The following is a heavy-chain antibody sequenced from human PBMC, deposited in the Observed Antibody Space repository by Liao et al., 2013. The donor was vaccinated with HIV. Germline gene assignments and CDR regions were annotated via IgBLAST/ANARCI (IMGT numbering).Heavy chain of an antibody. J-gene: IGHJ3*02. D-gene: IGHD5-24*01. CDR3: ARRQLQLWANSIGGAFDI. CDR1: GGSFNGYF. CDR2: IDQYGNS. Sequence: QVQLQQWGAGLLKPSETLSLTCAVYGGSFNGYFWSWIRQSPGKGLEWIGEIDQYGNSNSDPSLKSRVIVSLDTSRNQFSLKVTSVTAADTAVYYCARRQLQLWANSIGGAFDIWGRGTLVTVSP. V-gene: IGHV4-34*01.